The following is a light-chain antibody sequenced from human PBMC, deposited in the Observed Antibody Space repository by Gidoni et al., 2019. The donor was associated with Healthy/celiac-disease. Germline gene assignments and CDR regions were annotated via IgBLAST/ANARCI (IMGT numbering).Light chain of an antibody. CDR2: GAS. V-gene: IGKV3-20*01. CDR1: QSVSSSY. J-gene: IGKJ3*01. CDR3: QQYGSSPPIST. Sequence: EIVLTQSPGTLSLSPGERATLSCRASQSVSSSYLAWYQQKPGQAPRLLIYGASSRATGIPDRFSGSGSGTDFTLTISRLEPEDFAVYYCQQYGSSPPISTFGPGTKVEIK.